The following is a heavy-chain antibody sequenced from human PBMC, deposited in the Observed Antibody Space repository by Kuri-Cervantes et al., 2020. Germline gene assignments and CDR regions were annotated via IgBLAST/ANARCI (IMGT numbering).Heavy chain of an antibody. CDR2: ISSSSSYI. CDR3: ARGLSSGWLDY. CDR1: GFTFSSYS. Sequence: GESLKISCAASGFTFSSYSMNWVRQAPGKGLEWVSSISSSSSYIYYADSVKGRFTISRDNAKNSLYLQMNSLRAEETAVYYCARGLSSGWLDYWGQGTLVTVSS. J-gene: IGHJ4*02. V-gene: IGHV3-21*01. D-gene: IGHD6-19*01.